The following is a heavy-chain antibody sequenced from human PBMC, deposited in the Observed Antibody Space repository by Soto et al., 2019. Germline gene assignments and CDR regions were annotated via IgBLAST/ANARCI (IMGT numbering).Heavy chain of an antibody. CDR3: TRQTTVTTVDYYYGMDG. CDR1: GFTFSNYG. V-gene: IGHV3-30*03. D-gene: IGHD4-17*01. CDR2: ISYDGSNK. Sequence: GGSLRLSCAASGFTFSNYGMHWVRQAPGKGLEWVAVISYDGSNKYYADSVQGRFTISRDNPKNTLYLQMNSLRAEDTAVYYCTRQTTVTTVDYYYGMDGWGQGTTVTGSS. J-gene: IGHJ6*02.